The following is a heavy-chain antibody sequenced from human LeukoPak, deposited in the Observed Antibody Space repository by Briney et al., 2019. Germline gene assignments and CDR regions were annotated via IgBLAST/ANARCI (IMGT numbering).Heavy chain of an antibody. V-gene: IGHV4-59*08. D-gene: IGHD3-3*01. J-gene: IGHJ4*02. CDR1: GGSISSYY. Sequence: SETLSFTCTVSGGSISSYYWSWIRQPPGKGLEWIGYIYYSGSTNYNPSLKSRVTISVDTSKGQFSLKLSSVTAADTAVYCRARQVDFRVAYYFDYWGQGTLVTVSS. CDR2: IYYSGST. CDR3: ARQVDFRVAYYFDY.